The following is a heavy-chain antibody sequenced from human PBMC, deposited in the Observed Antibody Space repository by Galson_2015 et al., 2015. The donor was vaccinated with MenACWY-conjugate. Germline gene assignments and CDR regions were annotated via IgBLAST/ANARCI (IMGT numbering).Heavy chain of an antibody. Sequence: SLRLSCAASGFVVSTDYMSWVRQAPGKGLEWVAIIYSGGATYYIDSVKGRFTVSRDNSKNTLYPQMNSLRLEDTAVYYCARDAGILPYGMDVWGQGTTVTVSS. CDR3: ARDAGILPYGMDV. CDR1: GFVVSTDY. J-gene: IGHJ6*02. D-gene: IGHD2-21*01. CDR2: IYSGGAT. V-gene: IGHV3-53*01.